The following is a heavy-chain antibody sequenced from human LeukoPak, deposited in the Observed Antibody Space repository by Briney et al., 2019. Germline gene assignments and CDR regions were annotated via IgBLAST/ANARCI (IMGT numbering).Heavy chain of an antibody. D-gene: IGHD3-3*01. V-gene: IGHV4-34*01. CDR3: ARAGLDFWSGYYSRPFDY. CDR1: GGSFSGYY. J-gene: IGHJ4*02. Sequence: KPSETLSLTCAVYGGSFSGYYWSWIRQPPGKGLEWIGEINHSGSTNYNPSLKSRVTISVDTSKNQFSLKLSSVTAADTAVYYCARAGLDFWSGYYSRPFDYWGQGTLVTVSS. CDR2: INHSGST.